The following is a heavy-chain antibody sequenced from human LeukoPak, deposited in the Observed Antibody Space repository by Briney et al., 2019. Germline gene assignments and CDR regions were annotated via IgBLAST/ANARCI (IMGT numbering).Heavy chain of an antibody. CDR1: GYSISSGYY. Sequence: TSETLSLTCTVSGYSISSGYYWGWIRPPPGKGLEWIGSIYHSGSTYYNPSLKSRVTISVDTSKNQFSLKLSSVTAADTAVYYCARDALKYCSSTSCYSYSDYWGQGTLVTVSS. CDR2: IYHSGST. V-gene: IGHV4-38-2*02. D-gene: IGHD2-2*02. CDR3: ARDALKYCSSTSCYSYSDY. J-gene: IGHJ4*02.